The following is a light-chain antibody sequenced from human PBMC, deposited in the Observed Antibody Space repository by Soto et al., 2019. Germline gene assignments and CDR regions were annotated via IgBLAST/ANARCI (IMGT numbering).Light chain of an antibody. CDR2: KAS. J-gene: IGKJ2*01. CDR3: EQYNSYPYT. V-gene: IGKV1-5*03. CDR1: QSISSW. Sequence: DIQMTQSPSTLSASVGDRVTITCRASQSISSWLAWYQQKPGKAPKLLIYKASSIESGVPSRFSSSGSGSEFTLTISSLQPDDFATYYCEQYNSYPYTFGQGTKLEIK.